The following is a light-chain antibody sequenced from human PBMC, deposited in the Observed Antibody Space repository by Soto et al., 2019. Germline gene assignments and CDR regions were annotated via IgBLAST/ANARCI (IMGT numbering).Light chain of an antibody. CDR2: TNN. V-gene: IGLV1-44*01. CDR1: NSNIGTNT. Sequence: QSVLAQPPSASGPPGQRVTISCSGSNSNIGTNTVNWYQHLPGAAPKLLIFTNNRRPSGVPDRFSGSKSGTSASLAISGLQSEDEADYYCAASDDRLSGVVFGGGTKLTVL. J-gene: IGLJ3*02. CDR3: AASDDRLSGVV.